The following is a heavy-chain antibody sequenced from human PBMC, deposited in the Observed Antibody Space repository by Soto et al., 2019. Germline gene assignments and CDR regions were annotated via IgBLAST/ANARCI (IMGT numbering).Heavy chain of an antibody. Sequence: SETLSLTCAVYGGSFSGYYLSWIRQPPGKGLEWIGEINHSGSTNYNPSLKSRVTISVDTSKNQFSLKLSSVTAADTAVYYCARVLVTPAGYYFDYWGQGTLVTVSS. V-gene: IGHV4-34*01. D-gene: IGHD2-21*02. CDR3: ARVLVTPAGYYFDY. J-gene: IGHJ4*02. CDR2: INHSGST. CDR1: GGSFSGYY.